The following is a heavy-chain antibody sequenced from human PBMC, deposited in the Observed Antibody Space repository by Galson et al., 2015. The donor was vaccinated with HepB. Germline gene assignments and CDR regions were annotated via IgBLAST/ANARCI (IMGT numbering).Heavy chain of an antibody. CDR3: AKDLGIVGAPEGLDY. CDR2: SNPKSGGT. D-gene: IGHD1-26*01. CDR1: GYTFSDYY. V-gene: IGHV1-2*02. J-gene: IGHJ4*02. Sequence: SVKVSCKASGYTFSDYYIHWVRQAPGQGLEWMGWSNPKSGGTNYAQKFQDRVTMTRDTSISTAYMELSRLRFDDTAVYYCAKDLGIVGAPEGLDYWGQGTLVTVSS.